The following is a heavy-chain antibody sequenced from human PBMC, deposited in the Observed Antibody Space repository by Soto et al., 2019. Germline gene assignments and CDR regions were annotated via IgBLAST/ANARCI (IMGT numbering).Heavy chain of an antibody. CDR2: INAGVFNT. CDR3: AKDRKPDNIWSFDY. CDR1: GFIFSGYT. D-gene: IGHD3-9*01. V-gene: IGHV3-23*01. Sequence: PGGSLRLSCSASGFIFSGYTMNWVRLAPGKGLEWVAGINAGVFNTYYTDSVSGRFTISRDNSRNMLYLQMNSLRVDDTAVYYCAKDRKPDNIWSFDYWGQGALVNVSS. J-gene: IGHJ4*02.